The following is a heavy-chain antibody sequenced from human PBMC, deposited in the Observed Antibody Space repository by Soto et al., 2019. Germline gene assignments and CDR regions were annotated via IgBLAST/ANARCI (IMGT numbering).Heavy chain of an antibody. D-gene: IGHD5-18*01. V-gene: IGHV1-69*01. Sequence: QVQLVQSGAEVKKPGSSVKVSCKASGGTFSSYAISWVRQAPGQGLEWMGGIIPIFGTANYAQKFQGRVTITADESTSTAYIELSSLRSEDTAVYYCARDSPVDTAMVIRYYYYGMDVWGQGTTVTVSS. CDR2: IIPIFGTA. J-gene: IGHJ6*02. CDR3: ARDSPVDTAMVIRYYYYGMDV. CDR1: GGTFSSYA.